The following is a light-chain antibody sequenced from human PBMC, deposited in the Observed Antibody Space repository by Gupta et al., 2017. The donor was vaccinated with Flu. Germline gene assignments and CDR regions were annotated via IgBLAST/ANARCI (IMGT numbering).Light chain of an antibody. CDR3: QHCSSSPSN. CDR2: DAS. CDR1: QSVSSY. J-gene: IGKJ2*01. Sequence: PATLSLSQGERATLSCRSSQSVSSYLAWYQQKPGQAPRLLVYDASNRTSGIPGRFSGSGXGKXFTLTIXRQEDEVVAVYYCQHCSSSPSNFGXGTKLEIK. V-gene: IGKV3-11*01.